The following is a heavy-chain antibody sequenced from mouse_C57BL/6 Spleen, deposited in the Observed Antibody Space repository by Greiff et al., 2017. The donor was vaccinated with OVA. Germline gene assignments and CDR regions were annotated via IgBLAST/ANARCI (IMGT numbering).Heavy chain of an antibody. J-gene: IGHJ4*01. CDR1: GYTFTSYW. V-gene: IGHV1-69*01. CDR3: ARSHSSCSYAMDY. D-gene: IGHD3-2*02. CDR2: IDPSDSYT. Sequence: QVQLKQPGAELVMPGASVKLSCKASGYTFTSYWMHWVKQRPGQGLEWIGEIDPSDSYTTYNQKFKGKSTLTVDKSSSTAYMQLSSLTSEDSAVYYCARSHSSCSYAMDYWGQGTSVTVSS.